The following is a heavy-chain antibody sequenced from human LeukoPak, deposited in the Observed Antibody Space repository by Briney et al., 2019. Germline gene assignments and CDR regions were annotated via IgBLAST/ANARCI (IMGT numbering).Heavy chain of an antibody. CDR3: ARDVAGYGGSSYFDY. V-gene: IGHV4-39*07. D-gene: IGHD4-23*01. Sequence: SETLSLTCTVSGGSISSSSYYWGWIRQPPGKGLEWIGSIYYSGSTYYNPSLKSRVTISVDTSKNQFSLKLSSVTAADTAVYYCARDVAGYGGSSYFDYWGQGTLVTVSS. CDR1: GGSISSSSYY. J-gene: IGHJ4*02. CDR2: IYYSGST.